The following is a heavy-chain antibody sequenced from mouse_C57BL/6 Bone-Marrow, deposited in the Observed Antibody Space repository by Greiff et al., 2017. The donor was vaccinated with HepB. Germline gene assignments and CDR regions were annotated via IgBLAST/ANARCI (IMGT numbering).Heavy chain of an antibody. J-gene: IGHJ4*01. CDR3: AKNRIITTVVDAMDY. V-gene: IGHV2-5*01. D-gene: IGHD1-1*01. CDR2: IWRGGST. Sequence: QVQLKESGPGLVQPSQSLSITCTVSGFSLTSYGVHWVRQSPGKGLEWLGVIWRGGSTDYNAAFMSRLSITKDNSKSQVFFKMNSLQADDTAIYYCAKNRIITTVVDAMDYWGQGTSVTVSS. CDR1: GFSLTSYG.